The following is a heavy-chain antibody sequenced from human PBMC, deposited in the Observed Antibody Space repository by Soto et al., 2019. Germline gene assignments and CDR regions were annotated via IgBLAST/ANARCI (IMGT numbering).Heavy chain of an antibody. D-gene: IGHD2-2*02. CDR1: GYTFTSYG. Sequence: ASVKVSCKASGYTFTSYGISWVRQAPGQGLEWMGWISAYNGNTNYAQKLQGRVTMTTDTSTSTAYMELRSLRSDDTAVYYCARERPPRMSYCSSTSCYTGTGLDPWGQGTLVTVSS. J-gene: IGHJ5*02. CDR3: ARERPPRMSYCSSTSCYTGTGLDP. CDR2: ISAYNGNT. V-gene: IGHV1-18*01.